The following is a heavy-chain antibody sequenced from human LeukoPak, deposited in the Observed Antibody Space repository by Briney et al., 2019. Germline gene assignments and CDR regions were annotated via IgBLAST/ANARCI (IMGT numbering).Heavy chain of an antibody. D-gene: IGHD5-18*01. CDR1: GGSFSGYY. CDR2: INHSGST. Sequence: PPETLSLTCAVYGGSFSGYYWSWICQPPGKGLEWIGEINHSGSTNYNPSLKSRVTISVDTSKNQFSLKLSSVTAADTAVYYCAVGIQLGDWGQGTLVTVSS. J-gene: IGHJ1*01. CDR3: AVGIQLGD. V-gene: IGHV4-34*01.